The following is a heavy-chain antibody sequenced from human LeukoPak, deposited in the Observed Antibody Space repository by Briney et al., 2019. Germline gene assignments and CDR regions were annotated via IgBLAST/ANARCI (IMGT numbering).Heavy chain of an antibody. CDR1: GYTLTEYY. Sequence: ASVKVSCKASGYTLTEYYIHWVRQAPGQGLEWMGFIIPDSGGTTYQQNFQDRVTMTRDTSISTFYMELSSLRPDDTAVYYCSTEDKYCTGANCGVFWGQGTLVTVSS. CDR2: IIPDSGGT. J-gene: IGHJ4*02. V-gene: IGHV1-2*02. CDR3: STEDKYCTGANCGVF. D-gene: IGHD2-8*02.